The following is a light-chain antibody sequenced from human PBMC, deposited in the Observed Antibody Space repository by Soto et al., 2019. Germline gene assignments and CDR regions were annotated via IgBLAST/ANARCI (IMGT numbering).Light chain of an antibody. CDR2: DAS. CDR1: QSVSSY. Sequence: EFVLTQSPATLSVSPGERATLSCRASQSVSSYLAWYQQKPGQAPRLLIYDASNRATGIPARFSGSGSGTDFALTISSLEPEDFAVYYCQQRSNWITFGQGARLEI. J-gene: IGKJ5*01. CDR3: QQRSNWIT. V-gene: IGKV3-11*01.